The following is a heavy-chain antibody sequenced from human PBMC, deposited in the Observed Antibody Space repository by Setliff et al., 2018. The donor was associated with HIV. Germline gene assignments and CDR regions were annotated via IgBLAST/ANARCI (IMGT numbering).Heavy chain of an antibody. CDR2: INPNSGDT. V-gene: IGHV1-2*02. D-gene: IGHD1-26*01. Sequence: GASVKVSCKASGYTFTGYYMHWVRQAPGQGLEWMGWINPNSGDTNYAQKFQGRVTMTTDTSISTAYMELSGLRSEDTAVYYCARGGQYSGSYLPRDYYMDVWGRGTTVTVSS. CDR1: GYTFTGYY. J-gene: IGHJ6*03. CDR3: ARGGQYSGSYLPRDYYMDV.